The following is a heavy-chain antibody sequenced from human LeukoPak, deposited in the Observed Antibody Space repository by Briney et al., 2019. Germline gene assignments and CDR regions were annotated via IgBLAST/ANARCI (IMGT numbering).Heavy chain of an antibody. V-gene: IGHV4-38-2*02. J-gene: IGHJ3*02. Sequence: SETLSLTCTVSGYSISSGYYWGWIRQPPGKGLEWIGSIYHSGSTYYNPSLKSRVNISVDTSKNQFSLKLSSVTAADTAVYYCAREFQRYCSGGNCYSPLQYAFDIWGQGTMVTVSS. CDR2: IYHSGST. CDR3: AREFQRYCSGGNCYSPLQYAFDI. CDR1: GYSISSGYY. D-gene: IGHD2-15*01.